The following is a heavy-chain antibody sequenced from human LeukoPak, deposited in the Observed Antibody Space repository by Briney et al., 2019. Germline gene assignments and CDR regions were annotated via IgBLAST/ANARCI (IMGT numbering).Heavy chain of an antibody. D-gene: IGHD3-10*01. CDR2: INPSGGSI. CDR3: ARDPLWFGELFGYYYYMDV. V-gene: IGHV1-46*01. J-gene: IGHJ6*03. CDR1: GYTLTSYY. Sequence: ASVKVSCKASGYTLTSYYMHWVRQAPGQGLEWMGIINPSGGSIRYAQKFQGRVTMTRDTSTSTAYMELRSLRSDDTAVYYCARDPLWFGELFGYYYYMDVWGKGTTVTISS.